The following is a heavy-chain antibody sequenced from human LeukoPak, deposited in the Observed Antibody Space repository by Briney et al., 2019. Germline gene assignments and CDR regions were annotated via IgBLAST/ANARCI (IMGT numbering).Heavy chain of an antibody. V-gene: IGHV1-46*01. CDR2: INPSGGST. D-gene: IGHD3-9*01. J-gene: IGHJ6*03. Sequence: ASVKVSCKASGYTFTSYYMHWVRQAPGQGLEWMGIINPSGGSTSYAQKFQGRVTMTRDTSTSTVYMELSSLRSEDTAVYYCARDPKLRYFDWLPTDYYYYMGVWGKGTTVTVSS. CDR3: ARDPKLRYFDWLPTDYYYYMGV. CDR1: GYTFTSYY.